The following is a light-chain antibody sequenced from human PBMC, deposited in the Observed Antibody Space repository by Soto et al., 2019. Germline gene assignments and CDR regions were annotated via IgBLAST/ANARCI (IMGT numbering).Light chain of an antibody. Sequence: QSVLTQPASVSASPGQSITISCTGTSSDIGAYNSVSWYQHLPGKAPQLMIYDVSFRPSGISSRFSGSKSGNTASLTISGRRHDDYADDYCASYTTARIRVFGGGTTLTVL. V-gene: IGLV2-14*03. CDR1: SSDIGAYNS. CDR2: DVS. J-gene: IGLJ2*01. CDR3: ASYTTARIRV.